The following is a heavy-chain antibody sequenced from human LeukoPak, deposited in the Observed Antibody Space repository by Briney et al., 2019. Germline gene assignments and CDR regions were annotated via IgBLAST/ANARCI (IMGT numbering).Heavy chain of an antibody. V-gene: IGHV3-23*01. CDR3: AKLPGSSWYSDLYYYYYMDV. CDR2: ISGSGGST. J-gene: IGHJ6*03. Sequence: PGRSLRLSCEASKFTFSSYAMSWVRQAPGKGLEWVSTISGSGGSTYYADSVKGRFTISRDNSKNTLYLQMNSLRAKDTAVYYCAKLPGSSWYSDLYYYYYMDVWGKGTTVTVSS. D-gene: IGHD6-13*01. CDR1: KFTFSSYA.